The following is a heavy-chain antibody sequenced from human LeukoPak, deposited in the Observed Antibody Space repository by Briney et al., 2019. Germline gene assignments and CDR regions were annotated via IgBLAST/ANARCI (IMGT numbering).Heavy chain of an antibody. J-gene: IGHJ4*02. CDR2: IKQDGSEK. D-gene: IGHD4-23*01. CDR3: AREYGDNPFWY. V-gene: IGHV3-7*01. Sequence: PGGSLRLSCAASGFTLSRYWMSWVRQAPGKGLEWVANIKQDGSEKYNVDSVKGRFTISRDNAKNSLYLQMSSLRAEDTAVYHCAREYGDNPFWYWGQGTLVTVSS. CDR1: GFTLSRYW.